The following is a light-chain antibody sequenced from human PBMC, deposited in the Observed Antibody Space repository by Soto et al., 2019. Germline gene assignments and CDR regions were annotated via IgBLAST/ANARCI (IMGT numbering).Light chain of an antibody. Sequence: DIQMTQSPSSLSASVGDRVTITCRASQNIGRFLNWHQQKPGKAPNVLINVASTLRSGVPSRFSGSGSGTEFTLTISRLEPEDFAVYYCQQYGSSPPITFGQGTRLEIK. V-gene: IGKV1-39*01. J-gene: IGKJ5*01. CDR3: QQYGSSPPIT. CDR2: VAS. CDR1: QNIGRF.